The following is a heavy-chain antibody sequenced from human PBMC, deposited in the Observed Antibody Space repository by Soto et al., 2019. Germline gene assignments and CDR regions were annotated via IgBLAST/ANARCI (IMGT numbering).Heavy chain of an antibody. D-gene: IGHD6-6*01. Sequence: ASVKVSCKASGYTFTSYDINWVRQATGQGLEWMGWMNPNSGNTGYAQKFQGRVTMTRNTSISTAYMELSSLRSEDTAVYYCASSVAAPRPYYYYMDVWGKGTTVTVSS. V-gene: IGHV1-8*01. CDR3: ASSVAAPRPYYYYMDV. CDR1: GYTFTSYD. CDR2: MNPNSGNT. J-gene: IGHJ6*03.